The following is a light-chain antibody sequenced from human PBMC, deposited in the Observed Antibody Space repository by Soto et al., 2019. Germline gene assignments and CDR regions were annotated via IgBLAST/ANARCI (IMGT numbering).Light chain of an antibody. V-gene: IGKV3-11*01. CDR2: DAS. CDR1: QSVSSH. J-gene: IGKJ1*01. Sequence: EIVLTQSPATLSLSPGERGTLSCRASQSVSSHLAWYQQKPGQAPRLLIYDASKRPTGIPARFSGSGSGTDFTLTISRLEPEDFAVYYCQQYGSSPWTFGQGTKVDIK. CDR3: QQYGSSPWT.